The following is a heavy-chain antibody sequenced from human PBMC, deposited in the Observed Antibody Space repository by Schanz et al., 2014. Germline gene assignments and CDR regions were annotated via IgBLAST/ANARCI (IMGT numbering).Heavy chain of an antibody. CDR1: GFSVGNKY. CDR2: ISGSGGST. J-gene: IGHJ4*02. Sequence: MQLVESGGGLVQPGGSLRLSCAASGFSVGNKYMNWVRQAPGKGLEWVSSISGSGGSTYYADSVKGRFTISRDNSKNTLYLEMNSLRAEDTALYYCARDRRNADLDYWGQGTLVTVSS. V-gene: IGHV3-23*04. D-gene: IGHD1-1*01. CDR3: ARDRRNADLDY.